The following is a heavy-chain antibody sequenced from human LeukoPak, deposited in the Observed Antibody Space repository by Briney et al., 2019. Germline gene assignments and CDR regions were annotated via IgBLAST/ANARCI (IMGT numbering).Heavy chain of an antibody. J-gene: IGHJ4*02. CDR2: ISYDGSNK. CDR1: GFTFSSYA. V-gene: IGHV3-30-3*01. Sequence: PGGSLRLSCAASGFTFSSYAMHWVRQAPGKGLEWVAVISYDGSNKYYADSVKGRFTISRDNSKNTLYLQMNSLRAEDTAVYYCARKYGSDHWGQGTLVTVSS. CDR3: ARKYGSDH. D-gene: IGHD1-26*01.